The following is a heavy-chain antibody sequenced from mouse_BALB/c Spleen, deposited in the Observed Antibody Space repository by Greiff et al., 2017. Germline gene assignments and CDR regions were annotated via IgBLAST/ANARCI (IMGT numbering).Heavy chain of an antibody. V-gene: IGHV7-3*02. D-gene: IGHD2-1*01. J-gene: IGHJ4*01. CDR2: IRNKANGYTT. CDR3: ARDLHGNSYYYAMDY. Sequence: EVKLVESGGGLVQPGGSLRLSCATSGFTFTDYYMSWVRQPPGKALEWLGFIRNKANGYTTEYSASVKGRFTISRDNSQSILYLQMNTLRAEDSATYYCARDLHGNSYYYAMDYWGQGTSVTVSS. CDR1: GFTFTDYY.